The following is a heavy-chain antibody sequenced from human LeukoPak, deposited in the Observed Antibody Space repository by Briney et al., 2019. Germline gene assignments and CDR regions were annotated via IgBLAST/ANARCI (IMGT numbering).Heavy chain of an antibody. V-gene: IGHV3-7*01. Sequence: GRSLRLSCVASGFTFSSYWMSWVRQAPGKGLEWVANIKEDGSEKYYVDSVRGRFTLSRDNAENSLYLQMNSLRAEDTAVYYCARDHHDVLTGYYSNYYNYYYMDVWGKGTTVTVSS. D-gene: IGHD3-9*01. J-gene: IGHJ6*03. CDR3: ARDHHDVLTGYYSNYYNYYYMDV. CDR2: IKEDGSEK. CDR1: GFTFSSYW.